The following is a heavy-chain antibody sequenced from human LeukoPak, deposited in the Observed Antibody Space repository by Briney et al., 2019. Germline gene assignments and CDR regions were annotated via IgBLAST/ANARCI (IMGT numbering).Heavy chain of an antibody. Sequence: PGGSLRLSCAASGFTFSSYGMSWVRQAPGKGLEWVSGISGSGGSTYYADSVKGRFTISRDNSKNTLYLQMNSLRAEDTAVYYCARGLLRSWFDPWGQGTLVTVSS. CDR1: GFTFSSYG. V-gene: IGHV3-23*01. D-gene: IGHD1-26*01. J-gene: IGHJ5*02. CDR3: ARGLLRSWFDP. CDR2: ISGSGGST.